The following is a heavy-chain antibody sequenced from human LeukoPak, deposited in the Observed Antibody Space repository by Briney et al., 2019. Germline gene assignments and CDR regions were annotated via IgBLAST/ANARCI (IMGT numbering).Heavy chain of an antibody. CDR3: AREGGYDSSGYYSDY. J-gene: IGHJ4*02. V-gene: IGHV1-2*02. CDR2: INPNSGGT. Sequence: ASVKVSCKASGYTFTGYYMHWVRQAPGQGLEWMGWINPNSGGTNYAQKFQGRVTMTRDTSISTAYMELSRLRSDDTAVYYCAREGGYDSSGYYSDYWGQGTLVTVSS. D-gene: IGHD3-22*01. CDR1: GYTFTGYY.